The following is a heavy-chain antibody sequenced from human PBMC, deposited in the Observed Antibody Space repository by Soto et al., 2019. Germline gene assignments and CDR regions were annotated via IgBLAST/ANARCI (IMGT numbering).Heavy chain of an antibody. V-gene: IGHV1-69*13. CDR3: AREGIANSYGYWPFDY. Sequence: VKVSCKASGGTFSSYAISWVRQAPRQGLERMGGIIPIFGTANYAQKFQGRVTITADESTSTAYMELSSLRSEDTAVYYCAREGIANSYGYWPFDYWGQGTLVTVSS. CDR2: IIPIFGTA. J-gene: IGHJ4*02. D-gene: IGHD5-18*01. CDR1: GGTFSSYA.